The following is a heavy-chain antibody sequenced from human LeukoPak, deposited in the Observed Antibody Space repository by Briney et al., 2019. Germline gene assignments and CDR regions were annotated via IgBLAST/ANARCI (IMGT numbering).Heavy chain of an antibody. CDR3: ARRNTAMGDAFDI. V-gene: IGHV3-20*04. CDR1: GFTFDDYG. Sequence: RPGGSQRLSCAASGFTFDDYGMSWVRQAPGKGLEGVSGINWNGCSTSYAHSVKGRFTISRDNAKNSLYLQMNSLRAEDTALYYCARRNTAMGDAFDIWGQGTMVTVSS. D-gene: IGHD5-18*01. J-gene: IGHJ3*02. CDR2: INWNGCST.